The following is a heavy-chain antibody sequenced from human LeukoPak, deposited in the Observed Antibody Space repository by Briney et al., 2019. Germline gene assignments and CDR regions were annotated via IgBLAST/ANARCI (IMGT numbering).Heavy chain of an antibody. Sequence: PGGSLRLSCTASGFTFGDYAMSWFRQAPGKGLEWVGFIRSKAYGGTTEYAASVKGRFTISRDDSKSIAYLQMNSLKAEDTAVYYCTRGWGIAVAGTGVTDAFDIWGQGTMVTVSS. CDR1: GFTFGDYA. D-gene: IGHD6-19*01. CDR2: IRSKAYGGTT. V-gene: IGHV3-49*03. CDR3: TRGWGIAVAGTGVTDAFDI. J-gene: IGHJ3*02.